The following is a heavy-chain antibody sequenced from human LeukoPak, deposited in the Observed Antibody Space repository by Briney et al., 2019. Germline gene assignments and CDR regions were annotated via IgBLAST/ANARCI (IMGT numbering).Heavy chain of an antibody. J-gene: IGHJ5*02. V-gene: IGHV4-30-4*01. D-gene: IGHD3-10*01. CDR1: GGSLISGDYH. Sequence: SENLSLTCTVSGGSLISGDYHCNSIRQPPGNCLECLGFIHDSGSNYYRTSLKSPVRISRDMSKKHFSPMLSSVTAADTGVYYCARGFGSGSYYYGWFDPWGQGTLVTVSS. CDR2: IHDSGSN. CDR3: ARGFGSGSYYYGWFDP.